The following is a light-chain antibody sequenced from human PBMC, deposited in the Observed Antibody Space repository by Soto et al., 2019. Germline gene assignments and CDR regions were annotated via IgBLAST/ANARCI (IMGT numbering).Light chain of an antibody. Sequence: DIQMTQSPSSLSASVGDRVTITCRASQDIRNDLGWYQQKPGKAPKRLIYAASSLHSGVPSRFSVSRSGTELPLTISSLHPEDFPTYYCLQHNSYPLTFCQGTKVEIK. V-gene: IGKV1-17*01. CDR1: QDIRND. CDR2: AAS. CDR3: LQHNSYPLT. J-gene: IGKJ1*01.